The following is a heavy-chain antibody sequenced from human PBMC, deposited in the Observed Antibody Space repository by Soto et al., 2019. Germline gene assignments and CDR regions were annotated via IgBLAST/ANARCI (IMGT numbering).Heavy chain of an antibody. J-gene: IGHJ4*02. CDR1: GFTFSTYG. CDR2: ISHDGSYT. Sequence: QVQLVESGGGVVPPGRSLRLSCVASGFTFSTYGMHWVRQAPGKGLEWVAVISHDGSYTYYADSVKGRFTISRDNSKNTMYLQMNSLRAEDTAVYYCAKDLLITGNTVGLDCWGQGTLVTVSS. V-gene: IGHV3-30*18. D-gene: IGHD1-7*01. CDR3: AKDLLITGNTVGLDC.